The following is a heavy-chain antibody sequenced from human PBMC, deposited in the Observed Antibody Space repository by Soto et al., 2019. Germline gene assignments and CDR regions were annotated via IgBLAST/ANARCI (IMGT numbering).Heavy chain of an antibody. CDR2: IIWADDK. Sequence: ITLKETGPTLVKPTQTLTLTCTFSVFSISTSGVGVGWIRQPPGKALEGLALIIWADDKRHSPSLKSRLTITKDHSKDQVVPTKTNMDAVDTATYYWADSIPVAREQYSWFGPRGQGTLVTVSS. D-gene: IGHD3-10*01. J-gene: IGHJ5*02. CDR1: VFSISTSGVG. CDR3: ADSIPVAREQYSWFGP. V-gene: IGHV2-5*02.